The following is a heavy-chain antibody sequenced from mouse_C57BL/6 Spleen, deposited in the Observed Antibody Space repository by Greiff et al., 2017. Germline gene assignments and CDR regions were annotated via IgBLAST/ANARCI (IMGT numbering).Heavy chain of an antibody. D-gene: IGHD1-1*01. V-gene: IGHV1-82*01. CDR3: ARRDYYSSSYEYFDV. CDR2: IYPGDGDT. CDR1: GYAFSSSW. Sequence: QVQLQQSGPELVKPGASVKISCKASGYAFSSSWMNWVKQRPGKGLEWIGRIYPGDGDTNYNGKFKGKATLTADKSSSTAYMQLSSLTSEDSAVYFCARRDYYSSSYEYFDVWGTGTTVTVSS. J-gene: IGHJ1*03.